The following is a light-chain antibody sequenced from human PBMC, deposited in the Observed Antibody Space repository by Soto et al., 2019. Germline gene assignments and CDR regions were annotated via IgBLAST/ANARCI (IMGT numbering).Light chain of an antibody. CDR2: GAS. V-gene: IGKV3-20*01. Sequence: EIVLTQSPGTLSLSPGERATLSCRASQSVSSSYLAWYQQKLGQAPRLLIYGASSRATGIPDRFSGSGSGTDFTLTISRLEPEDFALYYCQQYGSSPWTFGQGTKVEIK. CDR3: QQYGSSPWT. J-gene: IGKJ1*01. CDR1: QSVSSSY.